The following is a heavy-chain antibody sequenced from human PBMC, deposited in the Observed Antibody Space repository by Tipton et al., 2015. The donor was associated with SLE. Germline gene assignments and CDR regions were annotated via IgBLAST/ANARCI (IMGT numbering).Heavy chain of an antibody. Sequence: QSGAEVKKPGASVKVSCKASSYTFTSYGISWVRQAPGQGLEWMGWISGYNGNTDYAQKLQGRVTTTTDTSTSTAYMELRSLRSDDTAVYYCARRTPETRGYYYYMDVWGKGTTVTVSS. CDR2: ISGYNGNT. CDR3: ARRTPETRGYYYYMDV. J-gene: IGHJ6*03. V-gene: IGHV1-18*01. CDR1: SYTFTSYG. D-gene: IGHD1-14*01.